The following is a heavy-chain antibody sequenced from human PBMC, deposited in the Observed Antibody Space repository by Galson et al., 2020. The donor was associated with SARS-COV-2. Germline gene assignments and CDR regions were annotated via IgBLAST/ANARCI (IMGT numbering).Heavy chain of an antibody. D-gene: IGHD3-10*01. Sequence: GESLKISCQGSGYNFPIYWIAWVRQVPGKGLEWIGLIYPGDSDTRYSPSFQGHVTISTDNSISTAYLQWNTLKTSDTAFYYCARGTTSWPRHFEYWGQGALITVSS. CDR2: IYPGDSDT. J-gene: IGHJ4*02. CDR1: GYNFPIYW. V-gene: IGHV5-51*01. CDR3: ARGTTSWPRHFEY.